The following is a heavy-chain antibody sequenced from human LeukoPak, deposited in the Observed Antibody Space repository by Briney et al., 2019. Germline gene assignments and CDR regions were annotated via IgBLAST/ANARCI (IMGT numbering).Heavy chain of an antibody. CDR3: ARVSGPTSSYGMDV. J-gene: IGHJ6*01. D-gene: IGHD2-15*01. CDR1: GYTFTSYG. CDR2: ISAYNGNT. Sequence: APVKPSCKASGYTFTSYGISWVRQSPGQRLEWMGWISAYNGNTNYAHKLQGRVTMTTDTSTSTAYMELRSLRSDDTAVYYCARVSGPTSSYGMDVWGQGTTVTVSS. V-gene: IGHV1-18*01.